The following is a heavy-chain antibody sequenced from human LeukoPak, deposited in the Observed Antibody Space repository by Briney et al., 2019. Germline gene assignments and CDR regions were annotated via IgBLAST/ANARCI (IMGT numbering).Heavy chain of an antibody. CDR2: ISGSGGST. D-gene: IGHD6-19*01. J-gene: IGHJ4*02. CDR1: GFTFSSYD. V-gene: IGHV3-23*01. Sequence: TGGSLRLSCAASGFTFSSYDMSWVRQAPGKGLEWVSAISGSGGSTYYADSVKGRFTISRDNSKNTLYLQMNSLRAEDTAVYYCAKVGKRYSSGWYDYWGQRTLVTVSS. CDR3: AKVGKRYSSGWYDY.